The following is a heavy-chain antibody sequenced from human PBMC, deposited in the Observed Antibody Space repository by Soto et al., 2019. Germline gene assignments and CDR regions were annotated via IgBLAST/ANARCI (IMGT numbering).Heavy chain of an antibody. Sequence: WESLKISCQGSGYSSTKYWIGCVRQMPGKGLEWMCIIYPGDSDARYSPSFQGQVIISADKSINTAYLQWSSLQASDTAIYYCARTYSGTYPPPYYFDSWGQGTLVTVPS. CDR1: GYSSTKYW. J-gene: IGHJ4*02. D-gene: IGHD1-26*01. CDR2: IYPGDSDA. CDR3: ARTYSGTYPPPYYFDS. V-gene: IGHV5-51*01.